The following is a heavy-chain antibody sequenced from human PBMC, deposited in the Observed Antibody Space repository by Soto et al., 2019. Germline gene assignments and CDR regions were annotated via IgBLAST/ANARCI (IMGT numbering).Heavy chain of an antibody. CDR3: ARSPIVVVPAANWYFDL. CDR2: IKQDGSEK. D-gene: IGHD2-2*01. V-gene: IGHV3-7*05. J-gene: IGHJ2*01. Sequence: EVQLVESGGGLVQPGGSLRLSCAASGFTFSSYWMSWVRQAPGKGLEWVANIKQDGSEKYYVDSVKGRFTISRDNAKNSLYLQMNSLRADDTAVYYCARSPIVVVPAANWYFDLWGRGTLVTVSS. CDR1: GFTFSSYW.